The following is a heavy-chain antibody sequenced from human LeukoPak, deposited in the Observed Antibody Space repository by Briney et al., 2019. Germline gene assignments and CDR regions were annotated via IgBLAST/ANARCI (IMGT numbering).Heavy chain of an antibody. CDR2: INRSGST. V-gene: IGHV4-34*01. CDR1: GGSFSGYY. D-gene: IGHD3-22*01. CDR3: TREVSGSQDY. J-gene: IGHJ4*02. Sequence: PSETLSLTCAVYGGSFSGYYWSWIRQPPGKGLEWIGEINRSGSTNYNPSLKSRVTMSVDTSKNQFSLNLTSVTAADTAVYYCTREVSGSQDYWGQGTLVTVSS.